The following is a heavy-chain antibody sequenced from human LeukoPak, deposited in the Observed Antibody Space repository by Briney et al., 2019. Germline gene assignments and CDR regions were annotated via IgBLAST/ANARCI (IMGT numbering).Heavy chain of an antibody. D-gene: IGHD5-24*01. CDR3: ARGNGDGYVFPHDY. CDR1: GYTFTRYY. J-gene: IGHJ4*02. CDR2: INPNSGGT. Sequence: GASVNVSCKASGYTFTRYYMHWVRQAPGQGLEWMGWINPNSGGTNYLQKLQGGVTMTRDTYISTAYMALSRLRADDTAVYYCARGNGDGYVFPHDYWGQGTLVTVSS. V-gene: IGHV1-2*02.